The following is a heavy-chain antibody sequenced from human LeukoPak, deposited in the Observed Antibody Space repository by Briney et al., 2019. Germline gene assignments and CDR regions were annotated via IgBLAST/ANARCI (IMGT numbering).Heavy chain of an antibody. V-gene: IGHV3-23*01. D-gene: IGHD3-22*01. CDR3: AKVFYDSSGYSNDYYYFDY. CDR2: ISGSGGST. Sequence: PGGSLRLSCAASGFTFSSYAMSRVRQAPGKGLEWVSAISGSGGSTYYADSVKGRFTISRDNSKNTLYLQMNSLRAEDTAVYYCAKVFYDSSGYSNDYYYFDYWGQGTLVTVSS. J-gene: IGHJ4*02. CDR1: GFTFSSYA.